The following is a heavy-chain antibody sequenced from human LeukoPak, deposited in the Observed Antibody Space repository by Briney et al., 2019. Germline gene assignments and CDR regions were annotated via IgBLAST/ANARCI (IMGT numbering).Heavy chain of an antibody. J-gene: IGHJ4*02. CDR1: GYTFSGYY. CDR2: INPNSGGT. CDR3: ARDLNDFWSNYYRGEYYFHY. Sequence: ASVKVSCKASGYTFSGYYMYWVRQAPGQGLEWMGWINPNSGGTNYAQKFQGRVTMTRDTSISTACMELSRLRSDDTAVYYCARDLNDFWSNYYRGEYYFHYWGQGTLVTVSS. V-gene: IGHV1-2*02. D-gene: IGHD3-3*01.